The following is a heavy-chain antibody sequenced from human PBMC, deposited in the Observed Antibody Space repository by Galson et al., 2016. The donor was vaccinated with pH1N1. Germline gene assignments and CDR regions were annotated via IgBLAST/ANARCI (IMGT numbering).Heavy chain of an antibody. CDR2: INTNTGNP. Sequence: SVKVSCKASGYTFTSYAMNWVRQAPGQGLEWMGWINTNTGNPTYAQGFTGRFVFSLDTSVNPTYLQINSLKVEDTAVYYCGREGLSGVATDFWGQGTLVTVSS. V-gene: IGHV7-4-1*02. J-gene: IGHJ4*02. CDR3: GREGLSGVATDF. CDR1: GYTFTSYA. D-gene: IGHD3-3*01.